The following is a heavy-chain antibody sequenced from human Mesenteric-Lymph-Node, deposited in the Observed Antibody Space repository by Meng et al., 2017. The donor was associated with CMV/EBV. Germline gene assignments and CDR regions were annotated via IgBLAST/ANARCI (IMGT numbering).Heavy chain of an antibody. CDR3: AIREDYDFWSGYYQQQYFQH. CDR2: ISGSGGST. Sequence: FISYAMSWVRKAPGKGLEWVSAISGSGGSTYYADSVKGRFTISRDNSKNTLYLQMNSLRAEDTAVYYCAIREDYDFWSGYYQQQYFQHWGQGTLVTVSS. D-gene: IGHD3-3*01. CDR1: FISYA. V-gene: IGHV3-23*01. J-gene: IGHJ1*01.